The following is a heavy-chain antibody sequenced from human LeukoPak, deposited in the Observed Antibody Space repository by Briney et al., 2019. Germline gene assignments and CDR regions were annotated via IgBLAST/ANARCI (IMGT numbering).Heavy chain of an antibody. V-gene: IGHV1-69*04. CDR3: ARVGGITGTTFGY. D-gene: IGHD1-7*01. J-gene: IGHJ4*02. CDR1: GGTFSSYA. CDR2: IIPILGIA. Sequence: ASVKVSCKASGGTFSSYAISWVRQAPGQGLEWMGRIIPILGIANYAQKFQGRVTITADKSTSTAYMELSSLRSEDTAVYYCARVGGITGTTFGYWGQGTLVTVSS.